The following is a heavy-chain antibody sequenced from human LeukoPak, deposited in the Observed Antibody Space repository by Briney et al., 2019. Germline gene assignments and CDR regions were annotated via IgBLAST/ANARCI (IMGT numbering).Heavy chain of an antibody. Sequence: PGRSLRLSCAASGFTFSSYGMHWVRQAPGKGLEWVAVISYDGSNKYYADSVKGRFTISRDNAKNSLYLQMNSLRAEDTAVYYCARDPAGGTYDLWGQGTMVTVSS. J-gene: IGHJ3*01. CDR1: GFTFSSYG. CDR3: ARDPAGGTYDL. V-gene: IGHV3-30*03. CDR2: ISYDGSNK.